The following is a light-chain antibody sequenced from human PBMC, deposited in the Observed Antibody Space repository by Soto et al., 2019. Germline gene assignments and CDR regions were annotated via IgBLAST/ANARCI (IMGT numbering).Light chain of an antibody. CDR1: QSISSW. Sequence: DIQMTQSPSTLSASVGDRVTITCRASQSISSWLAWYQQKPGKAPKLLIYKASSLESGVPSRFSGSGSGTEFTLTISSLQPDDFATHYCQQYNSYPLTFGPGTKVDIK. V-gene: IGKV1-5*03. CDR3: QQYNSYPLT. CDR2: KAS. J-gene: IGKJ3*01.